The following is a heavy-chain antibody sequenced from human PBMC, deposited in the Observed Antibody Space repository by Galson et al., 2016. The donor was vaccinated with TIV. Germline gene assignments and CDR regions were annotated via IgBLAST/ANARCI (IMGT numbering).Heavy chain of an antibody. D-gene: IGHD3-10*01. CDR3: AKTMARGVIISTYYYGLDV. CDR2: ISGSGGRT. Sequence: SLRLSCADSGFTFSSYAMSWVRQDPGKGLEWVSAISGSGGRTCHADSVKGRFTISRDNSKNTLYLQMNRLRAEDTAVYYCAKTMARGVIISTYYYGLDVWGQGTTVTLSS. J-gene: IGHJ6*02. CDR1: GFTFSSYA. V-gene: IGHV3-23*01.